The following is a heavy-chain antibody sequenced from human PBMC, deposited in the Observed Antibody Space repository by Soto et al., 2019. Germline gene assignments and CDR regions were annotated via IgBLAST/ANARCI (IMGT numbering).Heavy chain of an antibody. J-gene: IGHJ6*02. Sequence: QVQLQESGPGLVKPSQTLSLTCTVSGGSISSGDYYWSWIRQPLGKGLEGIGDIYYSGSTYYNPSLKSRVTISVDTSKNQFSLKLSSVTAADTAVYYCGRSRAMVRGVTRIYYYYGMDVWGQGTTVTVSS. CDR2: IYYSGST. D-gene: IGHD3-10*01. CDR1: GGSISSGDYY. V-gene: IGHV4-30-4*01. CDR3: GRSRAMVRGVTRIYYYYGMDV.